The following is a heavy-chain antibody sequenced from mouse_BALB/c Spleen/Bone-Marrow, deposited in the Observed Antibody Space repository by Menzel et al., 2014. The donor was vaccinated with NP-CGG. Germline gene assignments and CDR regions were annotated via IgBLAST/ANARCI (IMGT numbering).Heavy chain of an antibody. CDR1: GFTFSTYT. CDR2: ISTGGGSI. J-gene: IGHJ4*01. V-gene: IGHV5-9*01. CDR3: AREEGNGCDALDY. Sequence: EVLLVESGGGLVKPGASLKLSCAASGFTFSTYTMSWVRQTPEKRLERVATISTGGGSIYYQDSVKGRVTISRDNAKNTLYMQMSSLTSEDSALYHCAREEGNGCDALDYWGQGTTLTVSS.